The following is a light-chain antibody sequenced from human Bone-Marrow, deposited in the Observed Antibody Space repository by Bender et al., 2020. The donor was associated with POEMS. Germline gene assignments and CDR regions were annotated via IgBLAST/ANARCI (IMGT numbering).Light chain of an antibody. Sequence: QSALTQPASVSGSPGQSITISCTGTSSDVGGYNYVSWYQQHPGKAPKLMIYDVTSRPSGVSDRFSGSKSGNTASLTISGLQAEDEADYYCSSYIGSSSWVLGGGTKLTVL. CDR3: SSYIGSSSWV. CDR1: SSDVGGYNY. CDR2: DVT. J-gene: IGLJ3*02. V-gene: IGLV2-14*03.